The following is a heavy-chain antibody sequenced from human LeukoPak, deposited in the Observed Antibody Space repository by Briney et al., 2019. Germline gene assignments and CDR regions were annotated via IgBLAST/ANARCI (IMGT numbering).Heavy chain of an antibody. CDR3: ASDPSSFGGRFDP. D-gene: IGHD3-10*01. CDR1: GGSISSYY. V-gene: IGHV4-4*07. Sequence: SQTLSLTCTVSGGSISSYYWNWIRQPAGKGLEWIGRTNCSSSTTYTPYLKSRVTMAVSTTKHQFPLKMRSVAAAAPAVYSCASDPSSFGGRFDPWGQGTLVTVSS. J-gene: IGHJ5*02. CDR2: TNCSSST.